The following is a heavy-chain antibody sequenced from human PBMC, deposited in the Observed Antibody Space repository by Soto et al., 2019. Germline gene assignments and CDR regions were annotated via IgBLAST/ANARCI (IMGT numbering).Heavy chain of an antibody. CDR2: ISAYNGNT. V-gene: IGHV1-18*04. J-gene: IGHJ6*02. CDR3: ARDHAGTTRYYSRMDV. Sequence: ASVKVSCKASGYTFTSYGISWVRQAPGQGLEWMGWISAYNGNTNYAQKLQGRVTMTTDTSTSTAYMELGSLRSDDTAVYYCARDHAGTTRYYSRMDVWGQGTTVTVSS. D-gene: IGHD1-1*01. CDR1: GYTFTSYG.